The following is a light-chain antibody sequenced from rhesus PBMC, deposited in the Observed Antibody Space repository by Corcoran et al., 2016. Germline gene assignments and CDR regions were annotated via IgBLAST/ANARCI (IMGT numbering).Light chain of an antibody. J-gene: IGKJ1*01. CDR2: KAS. CDR3: QQYSSSPWT. CDR1: QSISSW. Sequence: DIQMTPSPSSLSASVGDTVTITCRASQSISSWLAWYQPKPGKAPKLLIYKASSLQSGIPSRVSGSASGSDSTISISSLQSEDCATYYYQQYSSSPWTIGQGTKGEIK. V-gene: IGKV1-22*01.